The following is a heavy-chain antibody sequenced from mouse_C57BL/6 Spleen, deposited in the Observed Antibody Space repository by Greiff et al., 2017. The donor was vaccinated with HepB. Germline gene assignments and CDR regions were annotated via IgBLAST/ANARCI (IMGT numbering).Heavy chain of an antibody. CDR2: INYDGSST. J-gene: IGHJ4*01. Sequence: EVQLQQSEGGLVQPGRSMKLSCTASGFTFSDYYMAWVRQVPEKGLEWVANINYDGSSTYYLDSLKSRFIISRDNAKNILYLQMSSLKSEDTATYYCARGGLRAMDYWGQGTSVTVSS. CDR3: ARGGLRAMDY. V-gene: IGHV5-16*01. D-gene: IGHD2-2*01. CDR1: GFTFSDYY.